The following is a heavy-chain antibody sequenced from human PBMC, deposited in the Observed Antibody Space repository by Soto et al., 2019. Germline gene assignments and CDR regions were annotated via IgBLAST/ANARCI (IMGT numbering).Heavy chain of an antibody. J-gene: IGHJ3*02. CDR3: ARRELEPTNNDAFHI. D-gene: IGHD1-1*01. CDR2: IYYSGST. Sequence: PSETLSLTCAVSGGSISSSNHYWDWIRQPPGKGPEWIGRIYYSGSTYYNPSLKSRVTISVDTSKNQFSLKLSSVTAADTAVYYCARRELEPTNNDAFHIWGQGTMVPSPQ. V-gene: IGHV4-39*01. CDR1: GGSISSSNHY.